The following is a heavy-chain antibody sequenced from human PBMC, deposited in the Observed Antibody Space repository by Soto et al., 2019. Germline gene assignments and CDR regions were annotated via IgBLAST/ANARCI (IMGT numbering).Heavy chain of an antibody. CDR1: GFSFSDYY. CDR2: ISTSGSTL. Sequence: QVQLVESGGGLVKPGGSLRLSCAASGFSFSDYYMSWIRQAPGKGLEWISYISTSGSTLFYADSVKGRFTISRDNARNSLYLQISSLRAEDTAVYYCVRISVRPRAIRTAPGRWYFDLWGRGALAPVSS. D-gene: IGHD1-1*01. J-gene: IGHJ2*01. V-gene: IGHV3-11*01. CDR3: VRISVRPRAIRTAPGRWYFDL.